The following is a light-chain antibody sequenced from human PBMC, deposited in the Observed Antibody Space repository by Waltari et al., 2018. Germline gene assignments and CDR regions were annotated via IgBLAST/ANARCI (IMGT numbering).Light chain of an antibody. CDR3: QQYHSYPLT. J-gene: IGKJ4*01. CDR1: EDITNY. V-gene: IGKV1-8*01. CDR2: SAS. Sequence: AIRITQSPSSLSAFTGDRVTITCRASEDITNYLAWYQQTPGKAPKLLMYSASTLQSGVPSRFSGSGSGTDFTLTITLLHAEDFATYYCQQYHSYPLTFGGGTKVEIK.